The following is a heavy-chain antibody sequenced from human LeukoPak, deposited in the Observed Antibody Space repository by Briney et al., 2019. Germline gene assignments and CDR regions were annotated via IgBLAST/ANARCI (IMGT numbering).Heavy chain of an antibody. J-gene: IGHJ4*02. CDR2: ITGSGDRT. Sequence: GGTLRLSCAASGFTFTNHGMSWVRQALGKGLEWVSAITGSGDRTYYADSVKGRFTISRDNAKDSLYLQMNSLRAEDTAVYYCARDPGSGYEEHFDYWGQGTLVTVSS. D-gene: IGHD5-12*01. CDR3: ARDPGSGYEEHFDY. V-gene: IGHV3-23*01. CDR1: GFTFTNHG.